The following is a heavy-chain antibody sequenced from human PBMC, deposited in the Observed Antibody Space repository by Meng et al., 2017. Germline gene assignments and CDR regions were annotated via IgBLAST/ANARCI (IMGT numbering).Heavy chain of an antibody. J-gene: IGHJ4*02. CDR1: GLRFTDAW. CDR3: ATGAAAADH. V-gene: IGHV3-15*04. Sequence: VRRVESGGGLGKPGGSLSLSCVASGLRFTDAWMSWVRQAPGKGLEWVGRIERKSDGGTIYYAAPVKGRFTISRDDSKNTLYLQMDSLINEDTAVYFCATGAAAADHWGQGTLVTVSS. D-gene: IGHD6-13*01. CDR2: IERKSDGGTI.